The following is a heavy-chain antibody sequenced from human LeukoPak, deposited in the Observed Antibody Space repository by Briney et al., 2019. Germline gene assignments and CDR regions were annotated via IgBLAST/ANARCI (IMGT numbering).Heavy chain of an antibody. CDR3: ARVVSGSYEVWFDP. V-gene: IGHV1-8*01. CDR1: GYTFTSYD. CDR2: MNPNSGNT. D-gene: IGHD1-26*01. Sequence: GASVKVSCKASGYTFTSYDINWVRQATGQGLEWMGWMNPNSGNTGYAQKFQGRVTITADKSTSTAYMELSSLRSEDTAVYYCARVVSGSYEVWFDPWGQGTLVTVSS. J-gene: IGHJ5*02.